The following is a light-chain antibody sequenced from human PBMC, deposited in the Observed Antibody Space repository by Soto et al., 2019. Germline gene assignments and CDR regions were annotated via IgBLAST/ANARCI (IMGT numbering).Light chain of an antibody. CDR1: QSVSSY. J-gene: IGKJ5*01. CDR3: QQRSNWPPIT. V-gene: IGKV3-11*01. CDR2: EAS. Sequence: IVVTQSPATLSVSAGERATLSCRASQSVSSYLAWYQQKPGQAPRLLLYEASNRATGIPARFSGSGSGTDFTLTISILDTEYFAVYYCQQRSNWPPITFGQGTRLYIK.